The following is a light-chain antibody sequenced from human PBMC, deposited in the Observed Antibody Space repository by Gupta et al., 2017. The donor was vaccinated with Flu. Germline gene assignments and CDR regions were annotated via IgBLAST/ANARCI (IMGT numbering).Light chain of an antibody. J-gene: IGKJ1*01. CDR2: EVS. CDR3: MQSIKFRT. Sequence: DIVMTQTPLSLSVTPGQAASISCRSSQSLLHSDGMTYFFWYVQKSGQPPRVLIYEVSKRFSGVPDRFSGRGSGTDFTLHISRGEAEDVGNYYCMQSIKFRTFGQGTKVEIK. CDR1: QSLLHSDGMTY. V-gene: IGKV2D-29*01.